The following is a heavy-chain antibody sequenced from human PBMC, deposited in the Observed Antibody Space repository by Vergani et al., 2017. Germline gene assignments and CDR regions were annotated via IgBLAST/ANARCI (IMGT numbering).Heavy chain of an antibody. CDR2: IYTTGST. CDR1: GVSLSSGSYY. J-gene: IGHJ4*02. V-gene: IGHV4-61*02. CDR3: ARVARYSSGWYYFDY. D-gene: IGHD6-19*01. Sequence: QVQLQESGPGLVKPSQTLSLTCTVSGVSLSSGSYYCGWIRQPAGKGLEWIGRIYTTGSTNHNPSLKSRVTMSVDKSKKQFSLKLSSVTAADTAVYYCARVARYSSGWYYFDYWGQGTLVTVSS.